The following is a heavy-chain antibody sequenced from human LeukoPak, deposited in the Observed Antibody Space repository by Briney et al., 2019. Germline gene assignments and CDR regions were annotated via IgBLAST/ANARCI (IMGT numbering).Heavy chain of an antibody. Sequence: PGGSLRLSCAASGFTFSSYGMHWVRQAPGQGLEWMGWINTYNAYTKYAEKFQGRVTMTTDTLTSTAYMELGSLRFDDTAVYYCSRDGGFSMVRGVIEGDYYLEHWGQGTLVAVSS. J-gene: IGHJ4*02. CDR2: INTYNAYT. CDR3: SRDGGFSMVRGVIEGDYYLEH. D-gene: IGHD3-10*01. V-gene: IGHV1-18*01. CDR1: GFTFSSYG.